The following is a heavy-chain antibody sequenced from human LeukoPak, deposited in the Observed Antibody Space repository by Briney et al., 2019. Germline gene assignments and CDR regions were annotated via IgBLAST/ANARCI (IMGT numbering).Heavy chain of an antibody. D-gene: IGHD3-9*01. CDR2: MNPNSGNT. CDR3: ARRGVLRYFDWLLREWVYDY. Sequence: ASVKVSCKASGYTFTSYDINWVRQATGQGLEWMGWMNPNSGNTGYAQKFQGRVTMTRNTSISTAYMELSSLRSEDTAVYYCARRGVLRYFDWLLREWVYDYWGQGTLVTVSS. J-gene: IGHJ4*02. CDR1: GYTFTSYD. V-gene: IGHV1-8*01.